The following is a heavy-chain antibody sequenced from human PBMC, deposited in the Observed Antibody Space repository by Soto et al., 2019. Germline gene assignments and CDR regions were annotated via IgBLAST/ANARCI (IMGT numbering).Heavy chain of an antibody. Sequence: ASVKVSCKTSGYTFTTNGRSWVRQAPGQGLEWMGWISTYNGDTISAQKFHGRVTMTTDPSTTTAYMELGSLRSDDTAVYFCAREYCSDTSCYGPDYWGQGTLVTVSS. D-gene: IGHD2-2*01. CDR2: ISTYNGDT. J-gene: IGHJ4*02. V-gene: IGHV1-18*01. CDR3: AREYCSDTSCYGPDY. CDR1: GYTFTTNG.